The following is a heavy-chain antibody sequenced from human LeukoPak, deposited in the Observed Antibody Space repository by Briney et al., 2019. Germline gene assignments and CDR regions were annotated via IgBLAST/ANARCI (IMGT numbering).Heavy chain of an antibody. Sequence: ASVKVSCKASGYTFTSYDINWVRQATGQGLEWMGWMNPNSGNTGYAQKFQGRVTITRNTSISTAYMERSSLRSEDTAVYFCARDGDGSGSYRGYWGQGTLVTVSS. D-gene: IGHD3-10*01. CDR2: MNPNSGNT. CDR3: ARDGDGSGSYRGY. CDR1: GYTFTSYD. J-gene: IGHJ4*02. V-gene: IGHV1-8*03.